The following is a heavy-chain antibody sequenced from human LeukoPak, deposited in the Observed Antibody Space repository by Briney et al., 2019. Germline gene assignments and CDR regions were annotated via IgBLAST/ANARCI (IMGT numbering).Heavy chain of an antibody. CDR1: GFTFSSYG. J-gene: IGHJ3*02. V-gene: IGHV3-33*06. CDR2: IWYDGSNK. D-gene: IGHD4-17*01. Sequence: PGRSLRLSCAASGFTFSSYGMHWVRQAPGKGLEWVAVIWYDGSNKYYADSVKGRFTISRDNSKNTLYLQMNSLRAEDTAVYFCAKKATVTTGPDAFDIWGQGTLVTVSS. CDR3: AKKATVTTGPDAFDI.